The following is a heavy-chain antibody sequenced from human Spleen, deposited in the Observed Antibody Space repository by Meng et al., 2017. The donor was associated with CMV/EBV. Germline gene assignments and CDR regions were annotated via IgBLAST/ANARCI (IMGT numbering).Heavy chain of an antibody. J-gene: IGHJ4*02. CDR1: GGSFSGYC. CDR3: AGDSGWQPGGY. Sequence: LTGAVYGGSFSGYCWSWIRQPPGKGLEWIGEINHRGNSNYNPSLRSRLTISVDTPKNQFSVTLSSVTAADTAVYYCAGDSGWQPGGYWGQGTVVTVSS. V-gene: IGHV4-34*01. CDR2: INHRGNS. D-gene: IGHD3-10*01.